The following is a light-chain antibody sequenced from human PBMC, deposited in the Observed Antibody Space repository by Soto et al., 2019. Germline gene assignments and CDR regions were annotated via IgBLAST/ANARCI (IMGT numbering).Light chain of an antibody. CDR3: ATWDDSLSAGV. J-gene: IGLJ3*02. CDR2: TNN. Sequence: QAVVTQPPSASGTPGQRVTISCSGSSSNIGSNYVYWYQQLPGTAPKLLISTNNQRPSGVPDRFSGSKSGTSASLAISGLRSEDEADYYCATWDDSLSAGVFGGGTKLTVL. V-gene: IGLV1-47*02. CDR1: SSNIGSNY.